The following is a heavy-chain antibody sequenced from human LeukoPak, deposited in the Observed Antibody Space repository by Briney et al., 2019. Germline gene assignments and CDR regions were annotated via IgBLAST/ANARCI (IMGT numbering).Heavy chain of an antibody. Sequence: QAGGSLRLSCAASGFTVSSNYMSWVRQAPGKGLEWVSVIYSGGSTYYADSVKGRFTISRDNSKNTLYLQMNSLRAEDTAVYYCARDSRVSSGRYGLSDYWGQGTLVTVSS. D-gene: IGHD6-19*01. CDR2: IYSGGST. J-gene: IGHJ4*02. CDR1: GFTVSSNY. CDR3: ARDSRVSSGRYGLSDY. V-gene: IGHV3-66*01.